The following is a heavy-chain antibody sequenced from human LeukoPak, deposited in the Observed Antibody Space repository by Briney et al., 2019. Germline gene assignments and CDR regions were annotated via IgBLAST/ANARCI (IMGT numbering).Heavy chain of an antibody. CDR3: AGLLTSPNWFDP. J-gene: IGHJ5*02. Sequence: PSETLSLTCTVSGGSISSYYWSWIRQPAGKGLEWIGRIYTSGSTNYNPSLKSRVTMSVDTSKNQLSLKLSSVTAADTAVYYCAGLLTSPNWFDPWGQGTLVTVSS. V-gene: IGHV4-4*07. CDR2: IYTSGST. CDR1: GGSISSYY. D-gene: IGHD2-15*01.